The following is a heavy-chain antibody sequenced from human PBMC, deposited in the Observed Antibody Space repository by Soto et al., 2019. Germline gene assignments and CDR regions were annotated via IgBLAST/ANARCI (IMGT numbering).Heavy chain of an antibody. CDR2: IYYSGST. Sequence: SETLSLTCTVSGGSISSGGYYWSWIRQHPGKGLEWIGYIYYSGSTYYNPSLKSRVTISVDTSKNQFSLKLSSVTAADTAVYYCARGTAGYSRSGGNWFDPWGQGNLVTVSS. CDR1: GGSISSGGYY. D-gene: IGHD6-6*01. V-gene: IGHV4-31*03. J-gene: IGHJ5*02. CDR3: ARGTAGYSRSGGNWFDP.